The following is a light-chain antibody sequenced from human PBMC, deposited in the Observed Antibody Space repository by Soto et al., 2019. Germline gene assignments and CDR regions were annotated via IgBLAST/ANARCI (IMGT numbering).Light chain of an antibody. V-gene: IGKV3-11*01. CDR1: QSITSNY. Sequence: EIVLTQSPATLSLSPGERATLSCRASQSITSNYLAWYQQKPGQAPRLLIYEASNRATGIPARFSGSGSGADFTLTISSLEPEDFALYYCQQHINWPLTFGGGTKV. CDR2: EAS. J-gene: IGKJ4*01. CDR3: QQHINWPLT.